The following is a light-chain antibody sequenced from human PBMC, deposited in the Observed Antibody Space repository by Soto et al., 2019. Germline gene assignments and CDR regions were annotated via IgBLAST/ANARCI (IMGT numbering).Light chain of an antibody. CDR2: AAS. CDR3: QQSYSTPRLT. V-gene: IGKV1-39*01. Sequence: QSPSSLSASVXXRVTITCXASQSISSYLNWYQQKPGKAPKLLIYAASSLQSGVPSRFSGSGSGTDFTLTISSLQPEDFATYYCQQSYSTPRLTFGGGTKVEIK. CDR1: QSISSY. J-gene: IGKJ4*01.